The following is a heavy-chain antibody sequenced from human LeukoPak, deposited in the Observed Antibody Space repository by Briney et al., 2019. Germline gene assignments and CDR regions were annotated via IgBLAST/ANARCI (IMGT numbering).Heavy chain of an antibody. CDR2: ISYGGGT. V-gene: IGHV4-59*12. Sequence: PSETLSLTCAVSGGSISSFYWSWVRQPPGKGLEWVGYISYGGGTTYNPSLKRRVSISIDKSKNKFSLRMTSVTAADTAVYYFAIFRPSVAGTFFFDYWGQGTLVTVSS. J-gene: IGHJ4*02. CDR3: AIFRPSVAGTFFFDY. D-gene: IGHD6-19*01. CDR1: GGSISSFY.